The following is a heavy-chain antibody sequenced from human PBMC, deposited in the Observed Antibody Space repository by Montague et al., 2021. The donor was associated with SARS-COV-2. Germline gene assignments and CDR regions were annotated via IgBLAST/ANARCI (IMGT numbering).Heavy chain of an antibody. CDR2: ISGSGLTT. J-gene: IGHJ3*01. V-gene: IGHV3-43*02. CDR3: VKDMSVYDDLNAFDV. D-gene: IGHD5/OR15-5a*01. CDR1: GFTFDDYA. Sequence: SLRLSCAASGFTFDDYAMHWVRQAPGKGLEWVSLISGSGLTTLHTDSVEGRFIISRDNSKNSLYLQMKSLRTEDTAFYFCVKDMSVYDDLNAFDVWGQGTQVTVSS.